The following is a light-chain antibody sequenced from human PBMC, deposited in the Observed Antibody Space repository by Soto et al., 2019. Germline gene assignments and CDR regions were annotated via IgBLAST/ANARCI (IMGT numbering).Light chain of an antibody. CDR2: DTS. J-gene: IGKJ5*01. V-gene: IGKV3-20*01. CDR3: QQYGTSEII. Sequence: EIVLTQSPGTLSLSPGERATLSCRASQTLSNSFIAWYQQKPGQAPRLLIYDTSKRATGIPDRFSGSVSGTDFTLSISRVEPEDFAVFYCQQYGTSEIIFGQGTRLEIK. CDR1: QTLSNSF.